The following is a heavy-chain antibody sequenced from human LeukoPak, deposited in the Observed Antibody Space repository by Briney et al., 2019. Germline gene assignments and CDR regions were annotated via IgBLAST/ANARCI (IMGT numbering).Heavy chain of an antibody. CDR1: GFTFSSYE. Sequence: TGGSLRLSCAASGFTFSSYEMNWVRQAPGKGLEWVSYISSSGSTIYYADSVKGRFTISRDNAKNSLYLQMNSLRAEDTAVYYCARGLVVGYSYGPNLKNDYWGQGTLVTVSS. CDR3: ARGLVVGYSYGPNLKNDY. CDR2: ISSSGSTI. D-gene: IGHD5-18*01. V-gene: IGHV3-48*03. J-gene: IGHJ4*02.